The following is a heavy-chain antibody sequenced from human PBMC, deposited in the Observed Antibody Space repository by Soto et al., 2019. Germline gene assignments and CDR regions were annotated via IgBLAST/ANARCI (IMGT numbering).Heavy chain of an antibody. CDR2: IKSKTDGGTT. CDR3: TTPRISLFDY. J-gene: IGHJ4*02. D-gene: IGHD3-10*01. CDR1: GFTFSSYG. Sequence: VQLVESGGGVVQPGRSLRLSCAASGFTFSSYGMHWVRQAPGKGLEWVGRIKSKTDGGTTDYAAPVKGRFTISRDDSKNTLYLQMNSLKTEDTAVYYCTTPRISLFDYWGQGTLVTVSS. V-gene: IGHV3-15*01.